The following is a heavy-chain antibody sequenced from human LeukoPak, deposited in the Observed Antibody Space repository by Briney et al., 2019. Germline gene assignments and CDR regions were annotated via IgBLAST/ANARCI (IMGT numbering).Heavy chain of an antibody. D-gene: IGHD6-19*01. CDR3: ARRYSSGWWIDY. Sequence: SGGSLRLSCAASGFTFSNYAMSWVRQAPGKGLEWVSVIYSGGSTYYADSVKGRFTISRDNSKNTLYLQMNTLRAEDTAVYYCARRYSSGWWIDYWGQGTLVTVSS. CDR2: IYSGGST. J-gene: IGHJ4*02. CDR1: GFTFSNYA. V-gene: IGHV3-53*01.